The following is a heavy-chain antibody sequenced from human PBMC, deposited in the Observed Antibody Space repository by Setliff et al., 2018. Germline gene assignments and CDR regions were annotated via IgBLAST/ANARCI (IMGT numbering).Heavy chain of an antibody. CDR1: GYTFTSYG. J-gene: IGHJ6*02. Sequence: ASVKVSCKASGYTFTSYGISWVRRAPGQGLEWMGWISAYNGNTNYAQKLQGRVTMTTDTSTSTAYMELRSLRSDDTAVYYCARANDYSSGWYFYYYGMDVWGQGTTVTVSS. V-gene: IGHV1-18*01. CDR2: ISAYNGNT. D-gene: IGHD6-19*01. CDR3: ARANDYSSGWYFYYYGMDV.